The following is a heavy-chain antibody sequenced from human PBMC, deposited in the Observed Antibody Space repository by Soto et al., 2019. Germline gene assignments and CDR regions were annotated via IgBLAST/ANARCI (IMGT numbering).Heavy chain of an antibody. J-gene: IGHJ5*02. CDR2: MQHTGNT. V-gene: IGHV4-4*07. CDR1: GASIRSYH. Sequence: SETLSLTCAVSGASIRSYHRSWIRQPAGKGREWIGRMQHTGNTNHNPPLKSRVTMSVDTSKNQISLKMTSVTAADTAVYFWAKDVSARRWFDPWGQGILVTVSS. CDR3: AKDVSARRWFDP. D-gene: IGHD3-16*01.